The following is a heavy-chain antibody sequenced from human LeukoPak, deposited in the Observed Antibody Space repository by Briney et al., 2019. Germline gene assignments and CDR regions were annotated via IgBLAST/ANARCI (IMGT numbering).Heavy chain of an antibody. CDR3: ARAVIGTTRYFES. Sequence: SQTLSLTCAISGDSVSINSVAYNWIRQSPSRGLEWLGRTYYRSKWNYEYAVSVRSRMTVNLDTSKNQFSLQLNSVTPDDTAVYYCARAVIGTTRYFESWGQGTLVTVSS. J-gene: IGHJ4*02. D-gene: IGHD1-1*01. CDR2: TYYRSKWNY. CDR1: GDSVSINSVA. V-gene: IGHV6-1*01.